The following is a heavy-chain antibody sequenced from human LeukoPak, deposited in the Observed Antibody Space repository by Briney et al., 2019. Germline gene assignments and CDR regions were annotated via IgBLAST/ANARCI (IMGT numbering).Heavy chain of an antibody. J-gene: IGHJ4*02. D-gene: IGHD1-1*01. CDR1: GGSISSHY. V-gene: IGHV4-59*11. CDR2: IYYSGST. CDR3: ARGGVQGLDY. Sequence: PSETLPLTCTVSGGSISSHYWSWIRQPPGKGLEWIGYIYYSGSTNYNPSLKSRVTISVDTSKNQFSLKLSSVTAADTAVYYCARGGVQGLDYWGQGTLVTVSS.